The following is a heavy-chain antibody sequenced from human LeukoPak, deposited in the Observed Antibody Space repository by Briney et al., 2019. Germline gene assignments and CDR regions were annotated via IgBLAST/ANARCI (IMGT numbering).Heavy chain of an antibody. CDR3: TTGIVVVPAAISGGGY. Sequence: GGSLRLSCTASGFTFSSYAMSWVRQAPAKGLEWVGRIKSKTDGGTTDYAAPVKGRLTISRDDSKNTLYLQMNSLKTEDTAVYYCTTGIVVVPAAISGGGYWGQGTLVTVSS. CDR1: GFTFSSYA. J-gene: IGHJ4*02. D-gene: IGHD2-2*02. V-gene: IGHV3-15*01. CDR2: IKSKTDGGTT.